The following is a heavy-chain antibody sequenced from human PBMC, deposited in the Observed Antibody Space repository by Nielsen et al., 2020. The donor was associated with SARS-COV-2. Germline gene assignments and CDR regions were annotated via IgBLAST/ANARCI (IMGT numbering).Heavy chain of an antibody. CDR3: AAESVDTAMVDY. CDR2: ISWNSGSI. V-gene: IGHV3-9*01. CDR1: GFTFSSYS. Sequence: SLKISCAASGFTFSSYSMNWVRQAPGKGLEWVSGISWNSGSIGYADSVKGRFTISRDNAKNSLYLQMNSLRAEDTAVYYCAAESVDTAMVDYWGQGTLVTVSS. J-gene: IGHJ4*02. D-gene: IGHD5-18*01.